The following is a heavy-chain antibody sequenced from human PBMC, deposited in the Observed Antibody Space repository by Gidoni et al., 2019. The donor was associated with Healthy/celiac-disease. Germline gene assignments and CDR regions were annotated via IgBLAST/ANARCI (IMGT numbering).Heavy chain of an antibody. J-gene: IGHJ2*01. CDR2: IYHSGST. CDR1: GGSISSGGYS. V-gene: IGHV4-30-2*01. Sequence: QLQLQESGSGLVKPSQTLSLTCAVSGGSISSGGYSWSWIRQPPGKGLEWIGYIYHSGSTYYNPSLKSRVTISVDRSKNQFSLKLSSVTAADTAVYYCARGGSSGYRDWYFDLWGRGTLVTVSS. CDR3: ARGGSSGYRDWYFDL. D-gene: IGHD3-22*01.